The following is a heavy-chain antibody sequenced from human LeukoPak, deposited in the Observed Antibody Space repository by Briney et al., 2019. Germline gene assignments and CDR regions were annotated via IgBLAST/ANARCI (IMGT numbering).Heavy chain of an antibody. D-gene: IGHD1-14*01. CDR3: ATSRPEDYYYYYYMDV. V-gene: IGHV1-18*01. J-gene: IGHJ6*03. Sequence: ASVKVSCKASGYTFTSYGISWVRQASGQGLEWMGWISAYNGNTNYAQKLQGRVTMTTDTSTSTAYMELRSLRSDDTAVYYCATSRPEDYYYYYYMDVWGKGTTVTVSS. CDR1: GYTFTSYG. CDR2: ISAYNGNT.